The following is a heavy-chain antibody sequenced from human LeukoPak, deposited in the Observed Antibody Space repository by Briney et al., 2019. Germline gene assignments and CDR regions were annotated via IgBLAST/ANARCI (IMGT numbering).Heavy chain of an antibody. J-gene: IGHJ4*02. D-gene: IGHD3-10*01. CDR3: ARGSHYYGSGSYYNN. CDR2: INHSGST. Sequence: SETLSLTCAVSGGSFSGYYWSWIRQPPGKGLEWIGEINHSGSTNYNPSLKSRVTISVDTSKNQFSLKLSSVTAADTAVYYCARGSHYYGSGSYYNNWGQGTLVTVSS. CDR1: GGSFSGYY. V-gene: IGHV4-34*01.